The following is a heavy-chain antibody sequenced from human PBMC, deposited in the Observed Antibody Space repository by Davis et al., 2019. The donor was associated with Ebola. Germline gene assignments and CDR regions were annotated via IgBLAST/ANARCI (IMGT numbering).Heavy chain of an antibody. V-gene: IGHV1-69*13. CDR2: IIPIFGTA. CDR3: ARDLGDYGIDI. Sequence: SVKVSCKASGGTFSTYAISWVRQAPGQGLEWMGGIIPIFGTANYAQKFQGRVTIIADESTSTAYMELSSLRSEDTAVYYCARDLGDYGIDIWGKGTTVTVSS. CDR1: GGTFSTYA. D-gene: IGHD3-10*01. J-gene: IGHJ6*04.